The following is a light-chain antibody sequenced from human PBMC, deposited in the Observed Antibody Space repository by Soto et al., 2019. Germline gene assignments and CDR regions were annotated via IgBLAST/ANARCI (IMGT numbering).Light chain of an antibody. J-gene: IGLJ1*01. CDR2: GNS. V-gene: IGLV1-40*01. Sequence: QSVLTQPPSVSWAPGQRVTISCTCGNSNIGAGYDVHWYQQLPGTAPKLLIYGNSNRPSGVPDRFSGSKSGTSASLTITGLQAEDEADYYCQSYGDSLSGYVFGTGTKVTVL. CDR1: NSNIGAGYD. CDR3: QSYGDSLSGYV.